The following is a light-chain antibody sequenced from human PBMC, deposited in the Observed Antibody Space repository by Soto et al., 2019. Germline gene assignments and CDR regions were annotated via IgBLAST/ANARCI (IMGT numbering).Light chain of an antibody. J-gene: IGLJ1*01. CDR1: SSDVGGYNY. CDR2: EVS. Sequence: QSVLTQPASVSGSPGQSITISCTGTSSDVGGYNYVSWYQQHPGKAPKLMIYEVSNRPSRVSNRFSGSKSGNTASLTISGLQADDEADYYCISYTVSRSYVFGPGTKLTVL. V-gene: IGLV2-14*01. CDR3: ISYTVSRSYV.